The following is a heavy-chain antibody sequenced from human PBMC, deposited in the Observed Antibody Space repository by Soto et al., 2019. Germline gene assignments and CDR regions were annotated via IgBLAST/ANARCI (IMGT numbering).Heavy chain of an antibody. V-gene: IGHV4-59*01. Sequence: SETLSLTCTVSGGSISSYYWSWIRQPPGKGLEWIGYIYYSGSTNYNPSLKSRVTISVDTSKNQFSLKLSSVTAADTVVYYCARSSGGAPLDFFDYWGQGTLVTVSS. D-gene: IGHD3-10*01. CDR1: GGSISSYY. J-gene: IGHJ4*02. CDR3: ARSSGGAPLDFFDY. CDR2: IYYSGST.